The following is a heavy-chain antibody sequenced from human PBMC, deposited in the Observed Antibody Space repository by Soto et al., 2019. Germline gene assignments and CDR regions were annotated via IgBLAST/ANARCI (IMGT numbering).Heavy chain of an antibody. CDR3: ARGTPGYSSSWYEN. Sequence: SGTLSLTCASYAGSFGGSYWSWIRQPPGKGLEWIGEINPSGSTNYKLSLKSRVTISVDTSKDQFSLRLTSVTAADTAVYFCARGTPGYSSSWYENWGQGTLVTVAS. V-gene: IGHV4-34*01. CDR1: AGSFGGSY. J-gene: IGHJ4*02. D-gene: IGHD6-13*01. CDR2: INPSGST.